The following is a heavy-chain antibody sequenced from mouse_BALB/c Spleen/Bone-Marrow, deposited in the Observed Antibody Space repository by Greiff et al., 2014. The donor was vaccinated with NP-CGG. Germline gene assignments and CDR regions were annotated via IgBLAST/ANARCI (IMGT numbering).Heavy chain of an antibody. D-gene: IGHD2-3*01. CDR3: ATYDGYCFDY. CDR2: ISYSGNT. V-gene: IGHV3-8*02. CDR1: GDSITSCY. Sequence: VQLQQSGPSPVKPSQTLSLTCSVTGDSITSCYRNWIRKFPGNKLEYMGYISYSGNTYYNPSLKSRISITRDTSKNQYYLQLNSVTTEDTATYYCATYDGYCFDYWGQGTTLTVSS. J-gene: IGHJ2*01.